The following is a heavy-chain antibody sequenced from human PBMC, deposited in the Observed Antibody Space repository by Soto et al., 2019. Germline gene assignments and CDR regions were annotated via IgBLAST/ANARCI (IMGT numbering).Heavy chain of an antibody. CDR2: ISGSGGST. V-gene: IGHV3-23*01. CDR3: SNAVSHPSYFD. Sequence: PGGSLKLACAASGFTSSCNAMCWVRQASGKGLEWVSAISGSGGSTYYADSVKGRFTISRDNSKNTLYLQMNSLRAEDTAVYYYSNAVSHPSYFD. J-gene: IGHJ4*01. CDR1: GFTSSCNA.